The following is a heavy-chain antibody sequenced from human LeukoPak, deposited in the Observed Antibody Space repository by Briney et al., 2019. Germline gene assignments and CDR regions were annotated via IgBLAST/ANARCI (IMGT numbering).Heavy chain of an antibody. CDR2: IKTDGSDK. V-gene: IGHV3-7*03. CDR3: ARMPSTEIYYSYYMDV. J-gene: IGHJ6*03. Sequence: GGSLRLSCAASGFMFPSYWMVWVRQAPGKGLQWVANIKTDGSDKYYVDSVKGRFSISRDNAKNSLFLQMNSLGTEDTAVYYCARMPSTEIYYSYYMDVWGKGTTVTVSS. CDR1: GFMFPSYW. D-gene: IGHD2-2*01.